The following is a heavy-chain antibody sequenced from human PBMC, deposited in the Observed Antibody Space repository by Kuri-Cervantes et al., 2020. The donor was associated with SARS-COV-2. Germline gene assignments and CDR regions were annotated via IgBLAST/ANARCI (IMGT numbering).Heavy chain of an antibody. Sequence: SETLSLTCAVSGYSISSGYYWGWIRQPPGKGLGWIGSIYHSGSTYYNPSLKSRVTISVDTSKNQFSLKLSSVTAADTAVYYCFIQVTTLGFLTVDYWGQGTLVTVSS. CDR1: GYSISSGYY. D-gene: IGHD4-17*01. V-gene: IGHV4-38-2*01. J-gene: IGHJ4*02. CDR3: FIQVTTLGFLTVDY. CDR2: IYHSGST.